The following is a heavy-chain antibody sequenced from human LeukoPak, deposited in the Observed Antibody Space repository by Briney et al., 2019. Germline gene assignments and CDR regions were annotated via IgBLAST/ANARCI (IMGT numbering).Heavy chain of an antibody. J-gene: IGHJ6*04. Sequence: GGSLRLSCAASGFTFSSSWMHWVRQAPGKGLVWVSRITRDGSSTTYADSVKGRFTTSRDNAKNTLYLQMDSLRDDDTAVYYCARDPGYESWSPFWGGMDVWGNGTTAIVSS. D-gene: IGHD3-16*01. V-gene: IGHV3-74*01. CDR1: GFTFSSSW. CDR2: ITRDGSST. CDR3: ARDPGYESWSPFWGGMDV.